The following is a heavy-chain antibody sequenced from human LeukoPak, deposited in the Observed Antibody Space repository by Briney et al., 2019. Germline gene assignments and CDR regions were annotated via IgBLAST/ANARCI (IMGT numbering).Heavy chain of an antibody. V-gene: IGHV3-23*01. CDR2: ISGSGGST. CDR1: GFTFSESW. D-gene: IGHD1-7*01. Sequence: GGSLRLSCAASGFTFSESWMTWVRQVPGQGLEWVSAISGSGGSTYYADSVKGRFTISRDNSKNTLYLQMNSLRAEDTAVYYCAKWDWNFIGDVWGKGTTVTVSS. J-gene: IGHJ6*04. CDR3: AKWDWNFIGDV.